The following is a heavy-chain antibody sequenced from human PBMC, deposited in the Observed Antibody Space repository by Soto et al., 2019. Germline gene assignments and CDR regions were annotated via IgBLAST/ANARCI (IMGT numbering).Heavy chain of an antibody. CDR1: GLTFSSYA. CDR2: ISGSGGST. CDR3: ARALDFWSAYFDY. J-gene: IGHJ4*02. Sequence: PGGSLRLSCGASGLTFSSYAMSWVRQAPGKGLEWVSAISGSGGSTYYADSVKGRFTISRDNSKNTLYLQMNSLRTEDTAVYYCARALDFWSAYFDYWGQGSLVTVSS. D-gene: IGHD3-3*01. V-gene: IGHV3-23*01.